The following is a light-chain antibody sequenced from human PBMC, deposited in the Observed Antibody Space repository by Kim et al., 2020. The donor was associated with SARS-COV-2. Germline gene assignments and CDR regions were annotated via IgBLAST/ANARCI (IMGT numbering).Light chain of an antibody. J-gene: IGLJ3*02. Sequence: QSVLTQPPSASGTPGQRVTISCSGSSSNIGSNYVYWYQQLPGTAPKLLIYRNNQRPSGVPDQFSGSKSGTSASLATSGLRSEDEADYYCASWDDRLSGWVFGGGTQLTVL. V-gene: IGLV1-47*01. CDR3: ASWDDRLSGWV. CDR1: SSNIGSNY. CDR2: RNN.